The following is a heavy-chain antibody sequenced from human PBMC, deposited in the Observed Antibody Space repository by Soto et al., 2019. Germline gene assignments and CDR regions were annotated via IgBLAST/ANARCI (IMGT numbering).Heavy chain of an antibody. Sequence: SQTLSLTCVVSGGSISNNNWWTWVRQPPGKGLEWIAEIYHSGATNYNPSLRSRVTLSVDKSNNQVSLRLNSVTAADTAAYYCAGRLIEAPEWFGPCGPGTLVTVAS. CDR1: GGSISNNNW. V-gene: IGHV4-4*02. CDR3: AGRLIEAPEWFGP. D-gene: IGHD6-6*01. CDR2: IYHSGAT. J-gene: IGHJ5*02.